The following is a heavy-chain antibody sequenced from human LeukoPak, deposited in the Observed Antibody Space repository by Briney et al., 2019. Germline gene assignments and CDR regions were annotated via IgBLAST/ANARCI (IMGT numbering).Heavy chain of an antibody. CDR2: INPNSGGT. D-gene: IGHD3-22*01. V-gene: IGHV1-2*02. CDR1: GYTFIGYY. J-gene: IGHJ4*02. Sequence: GASVKVSCKASGYTFIGYYMHWVRQAPGQGLEWMGWINPNSGGTNYAQKFQGRVTMTRDTSISTAYMELSRLRSDDTAVYYCARGSMIVVVKYFDYWGQGTLVTVSS. CDR3: ARGSMIVVVKYFDY.